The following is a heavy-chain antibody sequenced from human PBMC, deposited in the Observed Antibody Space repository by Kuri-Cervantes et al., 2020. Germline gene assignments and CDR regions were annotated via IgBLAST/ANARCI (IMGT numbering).Heavy chain of an antibody. CDR1: GCTVSSYA. CDR2: ISYDGSNK. J-gene: IGHJ3*02. V-gene: IGHV3-30-3*01. CDR3: AKGYDSSVYYYGRDAFDI. D-gene: IGHD3-22*01. Sequence: GESLKIPGAASGCTVSSYAMPWVRQAPGKVLDWVAVISYDGSNKYYADSVKGRFTISRDNSKNTLYLQMNSLRAEDTAVYYCAKGYDSSVYYYGRDAFDIWGQGTMVTVSS.